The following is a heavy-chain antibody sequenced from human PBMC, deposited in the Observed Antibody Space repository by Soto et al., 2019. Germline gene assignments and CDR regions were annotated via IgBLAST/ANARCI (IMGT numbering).Heavy chain of an antibody. Sequence: EVQLLESGGGLVQPGGSLRLSCAASGFTFSSYAMSWVRQAPGKGLEWVSAISGSGGSTYYADSVKGRFTISRDNSKNTLYLQMXSLRAEDTAVYYCAKDSPIVVVVAAAFDPWGQGTLVTVSS. D-gene: IGHD2-15*01. J-gene: IGHJ5*02. CDR3: AKDSPIVVVVAAAFDP. CDR1: GFTFSSYA. V-gene: IGHV3-23*01. CDR2: ISGSGGST.